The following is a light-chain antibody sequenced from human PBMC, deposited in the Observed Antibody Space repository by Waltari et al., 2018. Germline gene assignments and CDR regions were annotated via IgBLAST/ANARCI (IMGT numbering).Light chain of an antibody. CDR2: GTS. Sequence: EIVLTQSPGTLSLSPGERATLSCRASRSLTSSSLAWYQQRPGQAPRLLIYGTSSRATGIPDRCSGSGSGTDFTLTISRREPEDCAVYYCQQYGSAPYTFGQGTKLAIK. CDR1: RSLTSSS. CDR3: QQYGSAPYT. V-gene: IGKV3-20*01. J-gene: IGKJ2*01.